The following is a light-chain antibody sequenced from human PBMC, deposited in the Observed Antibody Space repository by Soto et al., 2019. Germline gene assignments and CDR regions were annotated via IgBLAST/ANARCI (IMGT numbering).Light chain of an antibody. Sequence: DIQMTQSPSTLSASVGGTVTITCRASRSISSWLAWYQQKPGIAPKPLIYKASTLQSGVPSRFSGSGSGTEFTLTISSLQPDDFATYYCQQYNSYSLTFGQGTKVDIK. CDR3: QQYNSYSLT. J-gene: IGKJ1*01. CDR1: RSISSW. V-gene: IGKV1-5*03. CDR2: KAS.